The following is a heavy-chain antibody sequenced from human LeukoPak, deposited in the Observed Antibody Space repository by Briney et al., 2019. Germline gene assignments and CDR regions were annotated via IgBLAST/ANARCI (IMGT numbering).Heavy chain of an antibody. Sequence: GGSLRLSCAASGFTFSSYSMNRVRQAPGKGLEWVSSISSSSSYIYYADSVKGRFTISRDNAKNSLYLQMNSLRADDTAVYYCARDLVVPAAIPADYWGQGTLVTVSS. J-gene: IGHJ4*02. CDR1: GFTFSSYS. CDR3: ARDLVVPAAIPADY. D-gene: IGHD2-2*02. V-gene: IGHV3-21*01. CDR2: ISSSSSYI.